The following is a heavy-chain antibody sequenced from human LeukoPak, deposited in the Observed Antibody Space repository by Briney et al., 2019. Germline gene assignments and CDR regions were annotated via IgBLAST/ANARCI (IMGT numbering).Heavy chain of an antibody. CDR1: GDSITNYY. Sequence: SETLSLTCTVSGDSITNYYWGWIRQPPGKGLEWIGSIYHSGSTYYNPSLKSRVTISVDTSKNQFSLKLSSVTAADTAVYYCARDLKLGYWGQGTLVTVSS. CDR2: IYHSGST. V-gene: IGHV4-38-2*02. D-gene: IGHD3-16*01. CDR3: ARDLKLGY. J-gene: IGHJ4*02.